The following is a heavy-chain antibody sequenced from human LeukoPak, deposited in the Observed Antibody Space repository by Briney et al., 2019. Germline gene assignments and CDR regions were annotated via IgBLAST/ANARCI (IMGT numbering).Heavy chain of an antibody. Sequence: RGSLRLSCAASGFTFCSYGMHSVRQAPGKGLEWVTFIRNDGSNKYYADSVKGRFTISRDNSKNTLYLQMNTLRAEDTAVYYCAKGVKHIVVVTAQHYFDYWGQGTLVTVSS. CDR2: IRNDGSNK. D-gene: IGHD2-21*02. CDR3: AKGVKHIVVVTAQHYFDY. V-gene: IGHV3-30*02. J-gene: IGHJ4*02. CDR1: GFTFCSYG.